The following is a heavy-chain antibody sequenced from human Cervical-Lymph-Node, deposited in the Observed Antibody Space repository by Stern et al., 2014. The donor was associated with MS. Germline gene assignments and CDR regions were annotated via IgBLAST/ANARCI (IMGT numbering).Heavy chain of an antibody. CDR2: ISYDGNHK. CDR3: ARDYEDTSMLFDH. CDR1: GFTFSSYG. D-gene: IGHD2-8*01. Sequence: QVQLVQSGGAVVQPGRSLRLSCAASGFTFSSYGMHWVRQAPGKGLEWVTVISYDGNHKYYAASVKGRFTISRDNSKKTLHLQMNSVTPDDTAIYYCARDYEDTSMLFDHWGQGTLVTVSS. J-gene: IGHJ4*02. V-gene: IGHV3-30*03.